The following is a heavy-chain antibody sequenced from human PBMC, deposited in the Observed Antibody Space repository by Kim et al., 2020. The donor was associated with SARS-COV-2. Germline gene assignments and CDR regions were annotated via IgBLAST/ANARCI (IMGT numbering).Heavy chain of an antibody. CDR3: TTDSYGYSTVGYFDY. D-gene: IGHD5-18*01. J-gene: IGHJ4*02. V-gene: IGHV3-15*01. Sequence: APVKGRFTISRDDSKNTLYVQMNSLKTEDTAVYYCTTDSYGYSTVGYFDYWGQGTLVTVSS.